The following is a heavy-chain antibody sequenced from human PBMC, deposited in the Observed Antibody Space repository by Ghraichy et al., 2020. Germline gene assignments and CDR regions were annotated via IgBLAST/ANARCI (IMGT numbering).Heavy chain of an antibody. CDR3: ARGINYDGSGSYYITWFDP. V-gene: IGHV3-48*01. Sequence: GESLNISCAASGFTFSDYGMSWVRQAPGKGLEWLSYISSTSRTIYYADSLRGRFTISRDNAKNSLFLQMNSLRAEDTAVYYCARGINYDGSGSYYITWFDPWGQGTLVTVSS. J-gene: IGHJ5*02. CDR2: ISSTSRTI. D-gene: IGHD3-10*01. CDR1: GFTFSDYG.